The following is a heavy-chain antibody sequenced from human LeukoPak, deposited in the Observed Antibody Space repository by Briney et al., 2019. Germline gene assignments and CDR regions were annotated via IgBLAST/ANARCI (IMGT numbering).Heavy chain of an antibody. CDR2: ISGSGSNT. Sequence: PGGSLRLSCAASGFTFSSYAMSWVRQAPGKGLEWVSAISGSGSNTYYADSVKGRFTISRDNSKNTLYLQMNSLRAEVTAVYYCANSAGAMARFDYWGQGTLLSVSS. D-gene: IGHD5-18*01. CDR1: GFTFSSYA. J-gene: IGHJ4*02. CDR3: ANSAGAMARFDY. V-gene: IGHV3-23*01.